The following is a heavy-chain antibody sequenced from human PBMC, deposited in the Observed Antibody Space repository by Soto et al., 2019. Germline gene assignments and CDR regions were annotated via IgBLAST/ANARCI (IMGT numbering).Heavy chain of an antibody. D-gene: IGHD6-13*01. Sequence: QVQLQESGPGLVKPSGTLSLTCAVSGGSISSSNLWSWVRQPTGKGLEWIGEIYHSGSTNYNPSLKSRVTISVDKSKNQFSLKLSSVTGADTAVYYCASSLISAAGRFDYWGQGTLVTVSS. CDR2: IYHSGST. CDR1: GGSISSSNL. J-gene: IGHJ4*02. V-gene: IGHV4-4*02. CDR3: ASSLISAAGRFDY.